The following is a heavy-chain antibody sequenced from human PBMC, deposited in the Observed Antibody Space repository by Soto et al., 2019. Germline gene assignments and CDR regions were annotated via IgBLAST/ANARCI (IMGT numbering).Heavy chain of an antibody. D-gene: IGHD2-21*02. CDR2: IIPMFDTT. CDR3: AREVVTETTLGYFDF. CDR1: GGSFSSDA. V-gene: IGHV1-69*06. Sequence: AASVKVSFKASGGSFSSDAITWVRQAPGQGLEWIGEIIPMFDTTNYAPEFQDRVTITADTATTTVYMEVNSLTSDDTAVYYCAREVVTETTLGYFDFWGQGVPVTVSS. J-gene: IGHJ4*02.